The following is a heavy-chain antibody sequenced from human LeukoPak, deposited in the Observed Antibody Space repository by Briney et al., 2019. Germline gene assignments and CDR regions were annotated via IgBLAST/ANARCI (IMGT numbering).Heavy chain of an antibody. J-gene: IGHJ5*02. CDR2: IRSKAYGGTT. D-gene: IGHD3-10*01. Sequence: GGSLRLSCTASGFTFGDYAMSWVRQAPGKGLEWVGFIRSKAYGGTTEYAASVKGRFTIPRDDSKSIAYLQMNSLKTEDTAVYYCTRGVGYYGSASSTRGNWFDPGLQGTMV. CDR1: GFTFGDYA. CDR3: TRGVGYYGSASSTRGNWFDP. V-gene: IGHV3-49*04.